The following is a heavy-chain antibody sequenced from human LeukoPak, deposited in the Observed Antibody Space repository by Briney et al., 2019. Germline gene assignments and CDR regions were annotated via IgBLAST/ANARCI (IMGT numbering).Heavy chain of an antibody. D-gene: IGHD3-22*01. V-gene: IGHV1-2*02. J-gene: IGHJ4*02. CDR3: ARGDRSSYYDSSGYYGY. CDR2: INPNSGGT. Sequence: ATVKVSCKASGYTFTGYYMHWVRQAPGQGLEWMGWINPNSGGTNYAQKFQGRVTMTRDTSTSTVYMELSSLRSEDTAVYYCARGDRSSYYDSSGYYGYWGQGTLVTVSS. CDR1: GYTFTGYY.